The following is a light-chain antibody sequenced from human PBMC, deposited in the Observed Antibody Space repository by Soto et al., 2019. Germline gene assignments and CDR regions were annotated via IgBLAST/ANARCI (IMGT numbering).Light chain of an antibody. CDR3: QQYDDLPSIT. CDR1: QDIGNS. Sequence: DIQMTQSPSSPSASIGDRVSITCQASQDIGNSLNWYQQLPGKPPKLLIYGATNLEAGVPLRFSGRGSGTHFTFTIASLEPEDIATYSCQQYDDLPSITFGQGTRLEI. J-gene: IGKJ5*01. V-gene: IGKV1-33*01. CDR2: GAT.